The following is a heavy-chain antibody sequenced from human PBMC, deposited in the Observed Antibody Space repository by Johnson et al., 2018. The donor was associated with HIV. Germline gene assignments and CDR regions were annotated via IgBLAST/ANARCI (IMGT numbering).Heavy chain of an antibody. D-gene: IGHD6-19*01. CDR3: AKGRAGTTGGDHDAFDI. CDR1: GFTVSSNE. J-gene: IGHJ3*02. V-gene: IGHV3-38-3*01. CDR2: ISGGST. Sequence: VQLVESGGGLVQPGGSLRLSCAASGFTVSSNEMSWVRQAPGKGLEWVSSISGGSTYYADSRKGRFTISRDNSKNTLHLQMNSLRAEDTAVYYCAKGRAGTTGGDHDAFDIWGQGTMVTVSS.